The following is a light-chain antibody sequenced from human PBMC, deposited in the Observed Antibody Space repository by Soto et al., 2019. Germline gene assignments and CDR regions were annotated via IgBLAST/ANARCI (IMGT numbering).Light chain of an antibody. CDR2: TND. CDR1: TSNIGTNT. CDR3: ATRDDSVLV. J-gene: IGLJ1*01. Sequence: QSVLTQPPSASGTPGQTITISCSGSTSNIGTNTVDWFQHLPGSAPKLLIYTNDQRPSGVPDRFSGSRSGTSASLAISGLQSADEADYSCATRDDSVLVFGTGTKLTVL. V-gene: IGLV1-44*01.